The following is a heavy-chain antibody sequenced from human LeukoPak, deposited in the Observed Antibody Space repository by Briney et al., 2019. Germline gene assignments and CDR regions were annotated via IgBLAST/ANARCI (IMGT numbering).Heavy chain of an antibody. Sequence: SETLSLTCSLSGGSITNYYWSWIRQPPGGGLGWIAWIYSSGNTDYNPSLKSRVTISLGPSNNQFSLRLTSVTASDTAVYYCARTEEYSGSGPSWAFDIWGQGTMPTVSS. CDR2: IYSSGNT. V-gene: IGHV4-4*09. J-gene: IGHJ3*02. CDR3: ARTEEYSGSGPSWAFDI. D-gene: IGHD3-10*01. CDR1: GGSITNYY.